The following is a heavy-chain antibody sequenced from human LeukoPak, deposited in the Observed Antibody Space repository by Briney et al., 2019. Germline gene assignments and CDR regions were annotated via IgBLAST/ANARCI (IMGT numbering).Heavy chain of an antibody. Sequence: SETLSLTCTVSGGSISSSSYYWGWIRQPPGKGLEWIGSIYYSGSTYYNPSLKSRVIISVDTSKNQFSLKLSSVTAADTAVYYCARRDSYDAFDIWGQGTMVTVSS. CDR1: GGSISSSSYY. D-gene: IGHD2-15*01. CDR2: IYYSGST. V-gene: IGHV4-39*01. J-gene: IGHJ3*02. CDR3: ARRDSYDAFDI.